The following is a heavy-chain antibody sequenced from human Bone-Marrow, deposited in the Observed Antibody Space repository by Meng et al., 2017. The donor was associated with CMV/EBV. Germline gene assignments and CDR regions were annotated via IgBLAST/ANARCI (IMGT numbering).Heavy chain of an antibody. CDR2: IYYSGST. CDR3: ARDQLAAGAYYYYYGMDV. CDR1: GGSISSYY. D-gene: IGHD6-13*01. Sequence: GSLRLSCTVSGGSISSYYWSWIRQPPGKGLEWIGYIYYSGSTNYNPSLKSRVTISVDTSKNQFSLKLSSVTAADTAVYYCARDQLAAGAYYYYYGMDVWGQGTTVTVSS. V-gene: IGHV4-59*01. J-gene: IGHJ6*02.